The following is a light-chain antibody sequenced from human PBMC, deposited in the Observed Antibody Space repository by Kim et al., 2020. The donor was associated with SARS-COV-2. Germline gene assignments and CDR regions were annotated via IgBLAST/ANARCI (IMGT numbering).Light chain of an antibody. CDR2: GAS. CDR1: QSVSSH. Sequence: EIVMTQSPATLSVSPGDRATLSCRASQSVSSHLAWYHQRPGQAPRLLLYGASTRAPGIPDRFSGSGSGTEFTLAISSLQSEDFAVYYCQQYDKWPLTCGGGTKVDIK. V-gene: IGKV3-15*01. J-gene: IGKJ4*01. CDR3: QQYDKWPLT.